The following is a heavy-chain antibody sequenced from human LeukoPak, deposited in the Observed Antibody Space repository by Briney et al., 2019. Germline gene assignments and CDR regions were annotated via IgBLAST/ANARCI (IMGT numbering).Heavy chain of an antibody. CDR2: IIPIFGTA. CDR1: GGTFSSYA. V-gene: IGHV1-69*01. J-gene: IGHJ5*02. CDR3: AREGVGVGATRWFDP. D-gene: IGHD1-26*01. Sequence: SVTVSCMASGGTFSSYAISWVRQAPGQGLEWMGGIIPIFGTANYAQKFQGRFTITADESTSTAYMELSSLRAEDTAVYYCAREGVGVGATRWFDPWGQGTLVTVSS.